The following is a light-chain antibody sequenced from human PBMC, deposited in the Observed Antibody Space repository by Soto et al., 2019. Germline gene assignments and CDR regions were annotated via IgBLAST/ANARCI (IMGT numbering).Light chain of an antibody. J-gene: IGKJ1*01. CDR1: QSVSNNY. V-gene: IGKV3-20*01. CDR2: GAS. Sequence: EIVLTQSPGTLSLSPGERAALSCRASQSVSNNYLAWYQQKPGQAPRLLIYGASNRATGIPDRFSGSGSGTDFTLTISSLEPEDFAVYYCQQYDDSVWTFGQGTKVDIK. CDR3: QQYDDSVWT.